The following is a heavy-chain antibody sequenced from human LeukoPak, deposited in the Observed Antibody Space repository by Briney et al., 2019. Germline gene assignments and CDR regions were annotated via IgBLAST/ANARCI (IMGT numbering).Heavy chain of an antibody. CDR1: GYTFTIYD. Sequence: ASVKVSCKASGYTFTIYDINWVRQAPGQGGEWRGWMNPKRGNTGYAQKFQGRVTMTRNTSISTAYMELSSLRSEDTAVYYCARALPGTMVRGPEGPRYYYYGMDVWGQGTTVTVSS. V-gene: IGHV1-8*01. D-gene: IGHD3-10*01. J-gene: IGHJ6*02. CDR2: MNPKRGNT. CDR3: ARALPGTMVRGPEGPRYYYYGMDV.